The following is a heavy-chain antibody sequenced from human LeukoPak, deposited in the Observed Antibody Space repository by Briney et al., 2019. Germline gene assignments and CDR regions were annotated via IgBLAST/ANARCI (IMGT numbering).Heavy chain of an antibody. Sequence: SVKVSCKVSRYTLTELSMHWVRQAPGKGLEWMGGFDPEDGETIYAQKFQGRVTMTEDTSTDTAYMELSSLRSEDTAVYCCATGGYSGYDRYYYYGMDVWGQGTTVTVSS. CDR1: RYTLTELS. CDR2: FDPEDGET. J-gene: IGHJ6*02. V-gene: IGHV1-24*01. CDR3: ATGGYSGYDRYYYYGMDV. D-gene: IGHD5-12*01.